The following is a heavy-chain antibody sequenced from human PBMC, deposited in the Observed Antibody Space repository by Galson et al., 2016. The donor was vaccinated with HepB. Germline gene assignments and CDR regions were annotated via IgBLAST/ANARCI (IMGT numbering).Heavy chain of an antibody. CDR2: IHPSGIT. CDR1: GGSFSDYY. CDR3: ARGQDPYKIRD. Sequence: LSLTCAVSGGSFSDYYWGWIRQSPGKGLEWIGEIHPSGITNYNPSLGSRVTISVDTSKNQFSLKVTSVTAADTAVYYCARGQDPYKIRDWGQGTLVTVSS. J-gene: IGHJ4*02. D-gene: IGHD5-24*01. V-gene: IGHV4-34*01.